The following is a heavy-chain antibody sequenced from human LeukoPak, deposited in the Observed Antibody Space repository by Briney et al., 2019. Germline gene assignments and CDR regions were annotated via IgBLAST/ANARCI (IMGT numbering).Heavy chain of an antibody. D-gene: IGHD1-26*01. CDR1: GFTFSSYE. CDR2: ISSSGSTI. CDR3: ARVLLLNRAFDI. Sequence: GGSLRLSCAASGFTFSSYEMNWVRQAPGKGLEWVSYISSSGSTIYYADSVKGRFTISRDNAKNSLYLQMNSLRAEDTAAYYCARVLLLNRAFDIWGQGTMVTVSS. V-gene: IGHV3-48*03. J-gene: IGHJ3*02.